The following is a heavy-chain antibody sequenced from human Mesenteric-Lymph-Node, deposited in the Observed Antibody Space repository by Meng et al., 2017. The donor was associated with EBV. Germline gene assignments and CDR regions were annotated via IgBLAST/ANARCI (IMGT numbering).Heavy chain of an antibody. Sequence: LVQSGAEVKKVGSSVKVSCKASGGPFSRYTFNWVRQAPGQGLEWMGRINPDSGGTNYAQKFQGRVTMTRDTSISTAYMELSGLRSDDTAVYYCARLTTVTPNWFDPWGQGTLVTVSS. CDR3: ARLTTVTPNWFDP. CDR1: GGPFSRYT. V-gene: IGHV1-2*06. CDR2: INPDSGGT. J-gene: IGHJ5*02. D-gene: IGHD4-17*01.